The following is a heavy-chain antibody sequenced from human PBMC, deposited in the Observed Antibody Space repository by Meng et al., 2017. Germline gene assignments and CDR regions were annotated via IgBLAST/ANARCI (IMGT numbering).Heavy chain of an antibody. CDR1: GFTFGDYA. Sequence: GESLKISCTASGFTFGDYAMSWFRQAPGKGLERVGFIRSKAYGGTTEYAASVKGRFTISRDDSKSIAYLQMNSLKTEDTAVYYCTRAVAGTTTTKDYWGQGTLVTVSS. V-gene: IGHV3-49*03. D-gene: IGHD6-19*01. CDR2: IRSKAYGGTT. CDR3: TRAVAGTTTTKDY. J-gene: IGHJ4*02.